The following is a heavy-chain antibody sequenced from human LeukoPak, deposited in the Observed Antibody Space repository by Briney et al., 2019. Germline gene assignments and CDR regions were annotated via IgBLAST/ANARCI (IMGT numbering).Heavy chain of an antibody. Sequence: PGGSLRLSCAASGFTFSSYAMSWVRQAPGKGLEWVSAISGSVDSTYYADSVKGRFTISRDNSKNTLYLQMNSLRAEDTAVYYCANQQAAAGTFYGAFDIWGQGTMVTVSS. CDR1: GFTFSSYA. V-gene: IGHV3-23*01. CDR3: ANQQAAAGTFYGAFDI. CDR2: ISGSVDST. J-gene: IGHJ3*02. D-gene: IGHD6-13*01.